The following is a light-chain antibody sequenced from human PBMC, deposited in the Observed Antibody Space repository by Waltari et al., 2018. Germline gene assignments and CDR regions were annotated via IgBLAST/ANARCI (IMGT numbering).Light chain of an antibody. CDR2: DVS. J-gene: IGLJ1*01. CDR1: SSDVGYSDS. V-gene: IGLV2-23*02. Sequence: QSALSQPASVSASFGQSITISCTGTSSDVGYSDSVSCYQHHPGKAPKFIIYDVSKRPSGVPNRCSGSKYGKRASLTISGLQPDDEAVYYCCAFAVGDTYVFGSGTNVPV. CDR3: CAFAVGDTYV.